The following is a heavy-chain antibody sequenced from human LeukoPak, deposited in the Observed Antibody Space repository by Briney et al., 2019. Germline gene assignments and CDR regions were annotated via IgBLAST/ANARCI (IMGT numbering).Heavy chain of an antibody. J-gene: IGHJ4*02. CDR2: IYYSGST. D-gene: IGHD6-19*01. CDR3: ARERKTQWLMY. Sequence: SEALSLTCTVSGGSISSSSYYWGWIRQPPGKGLEWIGSIYYSGSTYYNPSLKSRVTISVDTSKNQFSLKLSSVTAADTAVYYCARERKTQWLMYWGQGTLVTVSS. V-gene: IGHV4-39*07. CDR1: GGSISSSSYY.